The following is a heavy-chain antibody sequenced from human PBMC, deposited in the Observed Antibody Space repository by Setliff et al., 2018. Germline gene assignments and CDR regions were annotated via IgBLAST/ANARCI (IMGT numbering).Heavy chain of an antibody. CDR1: IDSISVY. D-gene: IGHD7-27*01. J-gene: IGHJ4*02. V-gene: IGHV4-59*08. Sequence: PSETLSLTCTVSIDSISVYWMRQAPGKGLEWVAYMFKSGSSNYNPSLKSRVTTSPGTSKNQFSLKLTSVTAADTAVYYCARLVGRLGSPFAHWGQGILVTVSS. CDR2: MFKSGSS. CDR3: ARLVGRLGSPFAH.